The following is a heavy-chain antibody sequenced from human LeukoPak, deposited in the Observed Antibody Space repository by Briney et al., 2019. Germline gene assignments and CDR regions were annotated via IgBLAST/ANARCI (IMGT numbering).Heavy chain of an antibody. Sequence: SQTLSLTCAISGDSVSSNSAAWNWIRQSPSRGLEWLGRTYYRSKWYNDYAVSVRSRITINPDTSKNQFSLQLNSVTPEDTAVYYCARDVFIAAAGTGYYYGMDVWGQGTTVTVSS. CDR3: ARDVFIAAAGTGYYYGMDV. CDR1: GDSVSSNSAA. D-gene: IGHD6-13*01. V-gene: IGHV6-1*01. J-gene: IGHJ6*02. CDR2: TYYRSKWYN.